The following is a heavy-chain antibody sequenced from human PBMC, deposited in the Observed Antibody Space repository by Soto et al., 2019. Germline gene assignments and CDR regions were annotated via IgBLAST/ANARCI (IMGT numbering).Heavy chain of an antibody. D-gene: IGHD4-4*01. J-gene: IGHJ4*02. CDR1: GFTFSDYW. Sequence: TGGTLRLSCAGSGFTFSDYWMNWVRQAPGKGLEWVANIKKDGGGELYVDSVKGRFTISRDSAKNTVYLQMNSLRAEDTAVYYCVRDRTTVTLFDYWGQGTLVTVSS. V-gene: IGHV3-7*01. CDR3: VRDRTTVTLFDY. CDR2: IKKDGGGE.